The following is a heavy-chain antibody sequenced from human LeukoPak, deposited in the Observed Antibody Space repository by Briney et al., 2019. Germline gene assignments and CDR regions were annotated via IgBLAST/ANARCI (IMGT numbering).Heavy chain of an antibody. CDR1: GGSISDSDYY. Sequence: PSETLSLTCTVSGGSISDSDYYWGWIRQPPGKGLEWIGSIYYSGYTYYNPSLKSRVTISVDTSENQFSLKLRSVTAADTALYFCARGLVLATDDAFDIWGQGTLVTVSS. D-gene: IGHD5-12*01. J-gene: IGHJ3*02. V-gene: IGHV4-39*07. CDR3: ARGLVLATDDAFDI. CDR2: IYYSGYT.